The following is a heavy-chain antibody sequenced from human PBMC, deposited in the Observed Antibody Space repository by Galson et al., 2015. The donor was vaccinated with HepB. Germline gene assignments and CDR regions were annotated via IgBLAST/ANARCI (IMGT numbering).Heavy chain of an antibody. D-gene: IGHD2-2*01. V-gene: IGHV3-23*01. Sequence: SLRLSCAASGFTFSSYAMSWVRQAPGKGLEWVSAISGSGGSTYYADSVKGRFTISRDNSKNTLYLQMNSLRAEDTAVYYCAKRLGRYCSSTSCYRGHHFYYGMDVWGQGTTVTVSS. J-gene: IGHJ6*02. CDR2: ISGSGGST. CDR3: AKRLGRYCSSTSCYRGHHFYYGMDV. CDR1: GFTFSSYA.